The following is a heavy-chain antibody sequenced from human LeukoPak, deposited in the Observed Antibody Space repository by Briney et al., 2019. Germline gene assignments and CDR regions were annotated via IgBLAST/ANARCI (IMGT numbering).Heavy chain of an antibody. Sequence: PSETLSLTCTVSGGSISSSSYYWGWIRQPPGKGLEWIGSIYYSGSTYYNPSLKSRVTISVDTSKNQFSLKLSSVTAADTAVYYCARVQGLFDPWGQGTLVSVSS. CDR2: IYYSGST. CDR3: ARVQGLFDP. D-gene: IGHD4-11*01. CDR1: GGSISSSSYY. J-gene: IGHJ5*02. V-gene: IGHV4-39*07.